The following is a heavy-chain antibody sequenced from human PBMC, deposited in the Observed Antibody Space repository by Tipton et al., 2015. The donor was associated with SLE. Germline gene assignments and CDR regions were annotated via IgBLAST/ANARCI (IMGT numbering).Heavy chain of an antibody. D-gene: IGHD4-17*01. CDR1: GFTFSSYA. CDR2: ISGSGGST. Sequence: SLRLSCAASGFTFSSYAMSWVRQAPGKGLEWVSAISGSGGSTYYADSVKGRFTISRDNAKNSLYLQMNSLRAEDTAVYYCAGTTVTTIGFDYWGQGTLVTVSS. V-gene: IGHV3-23*01. J-gene: IGHJ4*02. CDR3: AGTTVTTIGFDY.